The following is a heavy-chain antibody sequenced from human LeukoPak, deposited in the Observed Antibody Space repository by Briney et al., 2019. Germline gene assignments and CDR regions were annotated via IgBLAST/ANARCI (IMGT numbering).Heavy chain of an antibody. D-gene: IGHD3-22*01. CDR2: IYYSGST. CDR1: GGSVSSGSYY. CDR3: VRERSYDSSGYYYGGFDY. J-gene: IGHJ4*02. V-gene: IGHV4-61*01. Sequence: PSETLSLTCTVSGGSVSSGSYYWSWIRQPPGKGLEWIGYIYYSGSTNYNPSLKSRVTISVDTSKNQFSLKLSSVTAADTAVYYCVRERSYDSSGYYYGGFDYWGQGTLVTVSS.